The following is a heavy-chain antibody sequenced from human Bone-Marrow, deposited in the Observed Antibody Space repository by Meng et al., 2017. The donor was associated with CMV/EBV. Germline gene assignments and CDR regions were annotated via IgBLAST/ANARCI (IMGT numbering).Heavy chain of an antibody. CDR1: GFTFSTYS. Sequence: GGSLRLSCAASGFTFSTYSMHWVRQVPGKGLAWVSQIRYDGSTTKYADSVKGRFTISRDNAKNTLHLQMNSLRAEDTAVYYCARDKWEMYLDYWVQGALVTVSS. J-gene: IGHJ4*02. CDR2: IRYDGSTT. CDR3: ARDKWEMYLDY. D-gene: IGHD1-26*01. V-gene: IGHV3-74*03.